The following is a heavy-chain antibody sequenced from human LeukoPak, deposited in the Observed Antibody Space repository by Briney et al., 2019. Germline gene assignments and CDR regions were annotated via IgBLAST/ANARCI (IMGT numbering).Heavy chain of an antibody. J-gene: IGHJ5*02. CDR2: IYTSGST. CDR1: GGSISSYY. V-gene: IGHV4-4*07. Sequence: SETLSLTCTVSGGSISSYYWSWIRQPAGKGLEWIGRIYTSGSTNYNPSLKSRVTMSVDTSKNQFSLKLSSVTAADTAVYYCARAYSSSWVPQRINWFDPWGQGTLVTVSS. D-gene: IGHD6-13*01. CDR3: ARAYSSSWVPQRINWFDP.